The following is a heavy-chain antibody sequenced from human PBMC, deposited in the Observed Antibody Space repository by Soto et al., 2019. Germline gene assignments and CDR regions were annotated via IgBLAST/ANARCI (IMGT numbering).Heavy chain of an antibody. CDR1: GGSISSSSYY. J-gene: IGHJ5*02. V-gene: IGHV4-39*01. CDR2: IYDRGST. CDR3: ASNIITEMYDMLTGPS. Sequence: QLQLQESGPGLVKPSETLSLTCTVSGGSISSSSYYWGWIRQPPGKGLAWIGSIYDRGSTHYNPSRKRRGTISVDTSKNQVSLKLSSVTAADTAVYYCASNIITEMYDMLTGPSWGQGTLVTVSS. D-gene: IGHD3-9*01.